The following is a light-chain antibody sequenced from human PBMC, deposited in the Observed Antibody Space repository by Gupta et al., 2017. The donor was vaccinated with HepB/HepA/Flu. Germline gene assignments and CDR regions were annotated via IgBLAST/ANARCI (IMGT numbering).Light chain of an antibody. CDR3: SSYSTSAYLV. Sequence: SALTQPASVSGSPEQSITISCTGTSSDVGHDDYVSWYQQHPSKVPKLLFYHVNNRPAGVSRRVSGSKSGNTASLTISGRLKADEAEYFCSSYSTSAYLVFGGGTKLTVL. V-gene: IGLV2-14*03. CDR1: SSDVGHDDY. J-gene: IGLJ2*01. CDR2: HVN.